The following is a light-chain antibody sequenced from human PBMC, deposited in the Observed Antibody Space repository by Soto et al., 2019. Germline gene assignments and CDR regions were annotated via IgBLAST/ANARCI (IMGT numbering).Light chain of an antibody. J-gene: IGLJ1*01. CDR1: INDFVSYNR. Sequence: QSVLTQPPSVPGSPGQSFRISCIGTINDFVSYNRVSWYQQPPGTAPKLMIYEVSKRPSGVPDRFSGSKSGNTASLTISGLQAADEADYYCSLYTSENAYVFGTGTKVTVL. CDR3: SLYTSENAYV. CDR2: EVS. V-gene: IGLV2-18*01.